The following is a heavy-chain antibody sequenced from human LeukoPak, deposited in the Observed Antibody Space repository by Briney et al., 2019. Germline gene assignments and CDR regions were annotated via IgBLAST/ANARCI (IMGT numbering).Heavy chain of an antibody. CDR2: INPNSGGT. J-gene: IGHJ6*03. V-gene: IGHV1-2*02. CDR1: GYTFTGYY. Sequence: ASVKVSCKASGYTFTGYYMHWVRQAPGQGLEWMGWINPNSGGTNYAQKFQGRVTMTRDTSISTAYMELSRLRSDDTAVYYCARGNTASYYYGSGMDYMDVWGKGTTVTISS. CDR3: ARGNTASYYYGSGMDYMDV. D-gene: IGHD3-10*01.